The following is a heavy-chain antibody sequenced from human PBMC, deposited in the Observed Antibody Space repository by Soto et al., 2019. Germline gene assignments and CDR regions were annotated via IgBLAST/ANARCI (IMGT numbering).Heavy chain of an antibody. CDR3: AKDSRSGYSYGYEAYFDY. Sequence: PGGSLRLSCSASGFTFNEYGMHWVRQAPGKGLEWVSGISWNSFTIGYTDSVKGRFTVSRDNAKNSLYLQMNSLRAEDTAVYYCAKDSRSGYSYGYEAYFDYWGQGTLVTVSS. D-gene: IGHD5-18*01. J-gene: IGHJ4*02. CDR2: ISWNSFTI. V-gene: IGHV3-9*01. CDR1: GFTFNEYG.